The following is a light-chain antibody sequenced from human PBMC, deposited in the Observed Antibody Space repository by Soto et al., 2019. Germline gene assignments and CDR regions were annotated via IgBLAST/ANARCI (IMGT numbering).Light chain of an antibody. CDR2: SAS. CDR1: QSISTE. V-gene: IGKV3-15*01. J-gene: IGKJ2*01. Sequence: EIAMTQSPATLSVSPGERATLSCRASQSISTELAWYQQIPGQPPRLLIYSASTRATGVPARCTGSGSGSEFTLTISGLQSEDCAIYYCQQGHNWPLTFGQGTRLEI. CDR3: QQGHNWPLT.